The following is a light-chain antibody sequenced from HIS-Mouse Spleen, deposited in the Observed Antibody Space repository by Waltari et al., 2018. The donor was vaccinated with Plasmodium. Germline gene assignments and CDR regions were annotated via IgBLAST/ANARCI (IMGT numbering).Light chain of an antibody. Sequence: EIVLTPSPGTLSLSPGERATLSCRASQSVSSSYLAWYQQKPGQAPRLLIYGASSRATGLPDRCSGSGSGTDFTLTSSRLEPEDFAVYYCQQYGSSPYTFGQGTKLEIK. CDR2: GAS. CDR3: QQYGSSPYT. CDR1: QSVSSSY. J-gene: IGKJ2*01. V-gene: IGKV3-20*01.